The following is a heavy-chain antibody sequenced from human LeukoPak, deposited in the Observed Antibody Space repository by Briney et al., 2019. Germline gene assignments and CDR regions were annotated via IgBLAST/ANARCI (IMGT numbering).Heavy chain of an antibody. J-gene: IGHJ4*02. Sequence: SVKVSCKASGFTFTSSAVQWVRQARGQRLEWIGWIVVGSGNTNYAQKFQERVTITRDMSTSTAYMELSSLRSDDTAVYYCARALDYGGRAYFDYWGQGTLVTVSS. V-gene: IGHV1-58*01. D-gene: IGHD4-23*01. CDR3: ARALDYGGRAYFDY. CDR2: IVVGSGNT. CDR1: GFTFTSSA.